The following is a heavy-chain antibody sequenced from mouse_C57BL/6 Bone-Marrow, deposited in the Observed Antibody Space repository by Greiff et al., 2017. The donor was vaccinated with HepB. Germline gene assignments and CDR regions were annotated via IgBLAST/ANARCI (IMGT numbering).Heavy chain of an antibody. CDR1: GFTFSSYG. D-gene: IGHD1-1*01. Sequence: EVHLVESGGDLVKPGGSLKLSCAASGFTFSSYGMSWVRQTPDKRLEWVATISSGGSYTYYPDSVKGRFTISRDNAKNTLYLQMSSLKSEDTAMYCCARQGYYGSRRGDYWGKGTTLTVSS. J-gene: IGHJ2*01. V-gene: IGHV5-6*01. CDR2: ISSGGSYT. CDR3: ARQGYYGSRRGDY.